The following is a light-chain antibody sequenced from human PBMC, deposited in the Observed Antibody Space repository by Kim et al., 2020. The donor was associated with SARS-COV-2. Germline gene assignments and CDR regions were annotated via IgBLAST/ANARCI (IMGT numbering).Light chain of an antibody. CDR1: QGLGSW. CDR2: AAS. CDR3: QQAKAFPIT. V-gene: IGKV1-12*01. J-gene: IGKJ5*01. Sequence: ASVGERVTITCRACQGLGSWLAWYQQKPGKPPNLLIYAASRLQDGVPSRFSASESGTDFTLTITSVQPEDFATYFCQQAKAFPITFGQGTRLEIK.